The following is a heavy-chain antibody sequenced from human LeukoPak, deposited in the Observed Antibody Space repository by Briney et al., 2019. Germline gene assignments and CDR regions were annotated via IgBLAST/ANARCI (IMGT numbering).Heavy chain of an antibody. V-gene: IGHV3-30-3*01. CDR3: ARDAQSGAFSDFDY. J-gene: IGHJ4*02. CDR2: ITHNGGTQ. D-gene: IGHD1-26*01. CDR1: GFTFGNYA. Sequence: PGGSLRLSCAASGFTFGNYAIHWVRQVPGEGREWVAIITHNGGTQYYADSVKGRFTISRDNSQSTVFLQMNSLRPEDTAVYYCARDAQSGAFSDFDYWGQGTLVTVSS.